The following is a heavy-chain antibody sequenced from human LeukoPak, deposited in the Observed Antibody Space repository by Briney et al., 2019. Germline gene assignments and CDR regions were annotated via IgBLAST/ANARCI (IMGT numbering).Heavy chain of an antibody. CDR1: GFTFSSYA. J-gene: IGHJ4*02. Sequence: PGGSLRLSCAASGFTFSSYAMHWVRQAPGKGLEWVAVISYDGSNKYYADSVKGRFTISRDNSKNTLYLQMNSLRAEDTAVYYCARDIVGNTVMIGYWGQGTLVTVSS. D-gene: IGHD2/OR15-2a*01. CDR2: ISYDGSNK. CDR3: ARDIVGNTVMIGY. V-gene: IGHV3-30*04.